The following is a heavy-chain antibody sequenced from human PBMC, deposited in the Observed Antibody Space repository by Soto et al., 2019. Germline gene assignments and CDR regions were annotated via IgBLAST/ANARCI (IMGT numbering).Heavy chain of an antibody. Sequence: QVQLVESGGGVVQPGASLRLSCEASGFDFSSYAMHWVRQAPGKGLEWVGVISYDGNYIYYAESVKGRFTISRDNSKNTLYVQVNSLRPEDTAVYYCAKGILSATSGPYAMDVWGQVTTVTVSS. CDR1: GFDFSSYA. V-gene: IGHV3-30*18. CDR3: AKGILSATSGPYAMDV. J-gene: IGHJ6*02. D-gene: IGHD1-26*01. CDR2: ISYDGNYI.